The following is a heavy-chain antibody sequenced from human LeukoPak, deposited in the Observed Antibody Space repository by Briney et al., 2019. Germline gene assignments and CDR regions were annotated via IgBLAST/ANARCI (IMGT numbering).Heavy chain of an antibody. J-gene: IGHJ1*01. CDR3: ARAGPGIAAAGPHHFQH. Sequence: GGSLRLSCAASGFTFSSYSMNWVRRAPGKGLEWVSSISISSSYIYYAASVKGRFTISRDNAKNSLYLQMNSLRAEDTAVYYCARAGPGIAAAGPHHFQHWGQGTLVTVSS. CDR2: ISISSSYI. D-gene: IGHD6-13*01. V-gene: IGHV3-21*01. CDR1: GFTFSSYS.